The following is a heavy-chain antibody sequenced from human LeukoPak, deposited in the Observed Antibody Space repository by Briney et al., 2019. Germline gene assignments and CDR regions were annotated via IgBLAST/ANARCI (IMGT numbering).Heavy chain of an antibody. J-gene: IGHJ6*03. CDR1: GGSISSSSYY. CDR2: INHSGST. Sequence: SETLSLTCIVSGGSISSSSYYWGWIRQPPGKGLEWIGEINHSGSTNYNPSLKSRVTISVDTSKNQFSLKLSSVTAADTAVYYCARVAYCTNGVCFYYGSGSYYPNYYYYMDVWGKGTTVTVSS. D-gene: IGHD3-10*01. CDR3: ARVAYCTNGVCFYYGSGSYYPNYYYYMDV. V-gene: IGHV4-39*07.